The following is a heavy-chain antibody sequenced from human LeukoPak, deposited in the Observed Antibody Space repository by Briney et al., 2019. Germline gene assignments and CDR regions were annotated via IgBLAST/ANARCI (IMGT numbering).Heavy chain of an antibody. CDR2: TYYDGTT. CDR1: GFTVSSTY. Sequence: PGGSLRLSCAGSGFTVSSTYMSWVRQAPGKGLEWVSTTYYDGTTYSGDSVKGRFTISRDNSKNTLHLQMNTLRAEDTAVYYCASRIATAGSVDYWGQGTLVTVSS. CDR3: ASRIATAGSVDY. J-gene: IGHJ4*02. V-gene: IGHV3-53*01. D-gene: IGHD6-13*01.